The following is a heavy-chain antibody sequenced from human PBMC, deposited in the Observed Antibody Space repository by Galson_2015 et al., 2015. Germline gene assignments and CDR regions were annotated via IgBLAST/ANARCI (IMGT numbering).Heavy chain of an antibody. J-gene: IGHJ6*03. CDR1: GFTSSSYS. CDR3: ARDPGDVIYYYYYMDV. CDR2: ISSGSTYI. V-gene: IGHV3-21*01. Sequence: SLRLSCAASGFTSSSYSVNWVRQAPGKGLEFVSSISSGSTYIYYADSVKGRFTISRDNAKNSLYLQMNTLRAEDTAVYYCARDPGDVIYYYYYMDVWGKGTTVTVFS.